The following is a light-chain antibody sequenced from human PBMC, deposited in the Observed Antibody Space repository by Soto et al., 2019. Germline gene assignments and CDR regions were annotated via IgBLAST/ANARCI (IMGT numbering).Light chain of an antibody. CDR2: DVS. CDR3: CSYAGSYTYV. CDR1: SSDVGGYNY. V-gene: IGLV2-11*01. Sequence: LTQPPSASGSPGQSVTISCTGTSSDVGGYNYVSWYQQHPGKAPKLMIYDVSKRPSGVPDRFSGSKSGNTASLTISGLQAEDEADYYCCSYAGSYTYVFGTGTKVTVL. J-gene: IGLJ1*01.